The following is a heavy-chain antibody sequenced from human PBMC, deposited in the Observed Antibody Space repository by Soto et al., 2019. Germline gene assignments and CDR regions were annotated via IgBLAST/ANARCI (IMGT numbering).Heavy chain of an antibody. J-gene: IGHJ4*02. CDR1: GCSISSGGYF. D-gene: IGHD3-22*01. CDR3: ARGGVSSDNYFDY. Sequence: PSETLSLTCPVSGCSISSGGYFWSWIRQQPGKGLEWIGYIYYSGSTYYNPSLKSRVAISVDTSKNQFSLKLTSVTAADTAVYYCARGGVSSDNYFDYWGQGTLVTVSS. CDR2: IYYSGST. V-gene: IGHV4-31*03.